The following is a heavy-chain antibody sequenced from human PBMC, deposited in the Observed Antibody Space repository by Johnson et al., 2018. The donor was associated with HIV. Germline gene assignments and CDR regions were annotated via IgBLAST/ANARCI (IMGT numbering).Heavy chain of an antibody. V-gene: IGHV3-48*03. Sequence: VQLVESGGGVVQPGGSLRLSCAASGFTFSSYEMNWVRQAPGKGLEWVSYISSSGSTIYYADSVKGRLTISRDNAKNSLYLQMNSLRAEDTAVYYCAKDQYCGGDCYPDAFDIWGQGTMVTVSS. CDR3: AKDQYCGGDCYPDAFDI. CDR2: ISSSGSTI. CDR1: GFTFSSYE. D-gene: IGHD2-21*02. J-gene: IGHJ3*02.